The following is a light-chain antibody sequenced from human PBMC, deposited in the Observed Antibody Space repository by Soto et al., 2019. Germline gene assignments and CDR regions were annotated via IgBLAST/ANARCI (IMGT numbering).Light chain of an antibody. CDR3: AAWDDSLNGFYV. J-gene: IGLJ1*01. V-gene: IGLV1-44*01. CDR1: RSNIGSNT. Sequence: QSVLTQPPSASGTPGQRVTISCSGSRSNIGSNTVNWYQQLPGSAPKLLIYSNNQRPSGVPDRFSGSKSGTSASLAISGLRSEDEADYYCAAWDDSLNGFYVFGTGTQLTVL. CDR2: SNN.